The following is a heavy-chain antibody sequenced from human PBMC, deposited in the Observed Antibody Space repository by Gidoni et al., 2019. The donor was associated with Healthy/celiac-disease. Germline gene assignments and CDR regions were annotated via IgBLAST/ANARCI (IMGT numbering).Heavy chain of an antibody. Sequence: QLQLQESGPGLVKPSETLSLTCTVSGGSISRSSYYWGWIRQPPGKGLEWIGSIYYSGSTYYNPSLKSRVTISVDTSKNQFSLKLSSVTAADTAVYYCARHASYYDFWSGSTHDAFDIWGQGTMVTVSS. V-gene: IGHV4-39*01. CDR2: IYYSGST. CDR1: GGSISRSSYY. CDR3: ARHASYYDFWSGSTHDAFDI. D-gene: IGHD3-3*01. J-gene: IGHJ3*02.